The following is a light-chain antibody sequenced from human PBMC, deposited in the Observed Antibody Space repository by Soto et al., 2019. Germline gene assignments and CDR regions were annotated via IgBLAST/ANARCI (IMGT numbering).Light chain of an antibody. Sequence: QSVLTQPPSVSAAPGQTVTISCSGSGSNIGNNYVSWYQQFPGTAPKLLIYENNKRPSGIPDRFSGSKSGTSATLGITGLQTGDEADYYCGTWDSSLSAVFGGGTKLTVL. CDR3: GTWDSSLSAV. CDR2: ENN. J-gene: IGLJ2*01. V-gene: IGLV1-51*01. CDR1: GSNIGNNY.